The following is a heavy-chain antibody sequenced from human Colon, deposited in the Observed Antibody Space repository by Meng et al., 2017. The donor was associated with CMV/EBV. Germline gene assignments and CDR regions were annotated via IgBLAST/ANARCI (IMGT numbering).Heavy chain of an antibody. CDR1: GFTFNNYA. J-gene: IGHJ4*02. Sequence: ASGFTFNNYAMTWVRQAPGKGLEWVSTVVGTGPTYYADYVKGRFTISRDDSRNTLFLQLNSLRDEDTAVFYCARGDSSTTWLVFDYWGLGTLVTVSS. V-gene: IGHV3-23*01. CDR2: VVGTGPT. CDR3: ARGDSSTTWLVFDY. D-gene: IGHD6-13*01.